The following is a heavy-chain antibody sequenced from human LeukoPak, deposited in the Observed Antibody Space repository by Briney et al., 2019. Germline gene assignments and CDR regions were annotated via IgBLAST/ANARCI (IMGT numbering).Heavy chain of an antibody. Sequence: GASVKVSCEASGYTFTSYGISWVRQAPGQGLEWMGWISAYNGNTNYAQKFQGRVTMTRDTSISTAYMGLSRLRSDDTAVYYCARGASPWSYWGQGTLVTVSS. CDR3: ARGASPWSY. CDR1: GYTFTSYG. V-gene: IGHV1-18*01. D-gene: IGHD2-8*01. CDR2: ISAYNGNT. J-gene: IGHJ4*02.